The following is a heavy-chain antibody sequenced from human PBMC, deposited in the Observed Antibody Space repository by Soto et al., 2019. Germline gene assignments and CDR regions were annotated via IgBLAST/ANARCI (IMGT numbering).Heavy chain of an antibody. J-gene: IGHJ5*02. V-gene: IGHV4-59*08. CDR1: GGSISSYY. CDR3: ARAKAPLYSSSWYWFDP. CDR2: IYYSGST. Sequence: PSETLSLTCTVSGGSISSYYWSWIRQPPGKGLEWIGYIYYSGSTNYNPSLKSRVTISVDTSKNQFSLKLSSVTAADTAVYHCARAKAPLYSSSWYWFDPWGQGTLVTVS. D-gene: IGHD6-13*01.